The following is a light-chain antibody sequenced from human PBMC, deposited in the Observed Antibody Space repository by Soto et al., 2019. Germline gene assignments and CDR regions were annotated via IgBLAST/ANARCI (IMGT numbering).Light chain of an antibody. CDR3: QQCATPPLT. CDR2: DAS. CDR1: QSVSKNY. Sequence: EIVLTQSPGTLSLSPGERATLSCRASQSVSKNYLAWYQQRPGQPPRLLIYDASNRATGIPDRFSGSGSGTDFTLTISRLEPEDFAVYYCQQCATPPLTFGQGTRVEIK. V-gene: IGKV3-20*01. J-gene: IGKJ1*01.